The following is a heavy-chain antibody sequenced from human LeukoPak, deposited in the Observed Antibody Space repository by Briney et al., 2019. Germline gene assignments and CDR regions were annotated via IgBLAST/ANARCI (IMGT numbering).Heavy chain of an antibody. D-gene: IGHD4-17*01. Sequence: SETLSLTCTVSGGSISSSSYYWGWIRQPPGKGLEWIGRIYYSGSTYYNPSLKSRVTISVDTSKNQFSLKVSSVTAADTAVYYCARFDYGDYYFDYWDQGTLVTVSS. CDR2: IYYSGST. V-gene: IGHV4-39*01. J-gene: IGHJ4*02. CDR1: GGSISSSSYY. CDR3: ARFDYGDYYFDY.